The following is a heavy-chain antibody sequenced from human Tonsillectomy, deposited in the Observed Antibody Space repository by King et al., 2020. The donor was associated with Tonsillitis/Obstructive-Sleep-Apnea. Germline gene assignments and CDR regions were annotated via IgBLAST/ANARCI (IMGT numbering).Heavy chain of an antibody. J-gene: IGHJ2*01. Sequence: VQLVESGGGVVQPGRSLRLSCAASGFTFSSYGMHWVRQAPGKGLEWVAIISYDGSHKYYADSVKGRFTISRDNSKNTLYLQMNSLRAEDTAVYYCAKALDYSDYWYLDLWGRGTLVTVSS. CDR3: AKALDYSDYWYLDL. V-gene: IGHV3-30*18. CDR2: ISYDGSHK. D-gene: IGHD4-11*01. CDR1: GFTFSSYG.